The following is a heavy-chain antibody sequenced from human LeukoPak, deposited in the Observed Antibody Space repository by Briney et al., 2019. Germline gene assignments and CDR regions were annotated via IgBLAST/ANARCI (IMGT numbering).Heavy chain of an antibody. V-gene: IGHV3-30*02. D-gene: IGHD2-2*01. CDR3: AKMVPSPYYFDY. Sequence: GGSLRLSCAASGFTFSSYGMHWVRQAPGKGLEWVAFIRYDGSNKYHADSVKGRFTISRDNSKNTLYLQMNSLRAEDTAVYYCAKMVPSPYYFDYWGQGTLVTVSS. J-gene: IGHJ4*02. CDR1: GFTFSSYG. CDR2: IRYDGSNK.